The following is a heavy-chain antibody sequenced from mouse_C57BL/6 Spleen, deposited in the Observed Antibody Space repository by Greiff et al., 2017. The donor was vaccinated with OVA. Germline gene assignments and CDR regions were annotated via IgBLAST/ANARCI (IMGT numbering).Heavy chain of an antibody. CDR3: ARGGYYYGSSYRYFDV. CDR1: GYTFTGYW. V-gene: IGHV1-9*01. CDR2: ILPGSGST. D-gene: IGHD1-1*01. Sequence: QVQLQQSGAELMKPGASVKLSCKATGYTFTGYWIEWVKQRPGHGLEWIGEILPGSGSTNYNEKFKGKATFTADTSSNTAYMQLSSLTTEDSAIYYCARGGYYYGSSYRYFDVWGTGTTVTVSS. J-gene: IGHJ1*03.